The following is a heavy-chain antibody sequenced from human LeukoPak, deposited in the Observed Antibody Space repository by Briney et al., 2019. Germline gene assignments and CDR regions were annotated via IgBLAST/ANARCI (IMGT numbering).Heavy chain of an antibody. Sequence: SETPSLTCTVSGGSISSYYWSWIRQPPGKGLEWIGYIYYSGSTNYNPSLKSRVTITVDTSKNQFSLKLTSVTAADTAVYYCARMSYFDSSLDYWGQGTLVTVSS. V-gene: IGHV4-59*08. CDR3: ARMSYFDSSLDY. J-gene: IGHJ4*02. CDR1: GGSISSYY. D-gene: IGHD3-22*01. CDR2: IYYSGST.